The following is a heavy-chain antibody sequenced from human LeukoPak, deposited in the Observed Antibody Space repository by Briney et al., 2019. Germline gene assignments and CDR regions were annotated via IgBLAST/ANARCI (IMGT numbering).Heavy chain of an antibody. CDR3: AKGQYYGSGTPHYYHYYYMDV. Sequence: GGSLRLSCAASGFTFSSYGMSWVRQAPGKGLEWVSAISGSGGSTYYADSVKGRFTISRDNSKNTLYLQMNSLRAEDTAVYYCAKGQYYGSGTPHYYHYYYMDVWGKGTTVTISS. D-gene: IGHD3-10*01. CDR2: ISGSGGST. V-gene: IGHV3-23*01. CDR1: GFTFSSYG. J-gene: IGHJ6*03.